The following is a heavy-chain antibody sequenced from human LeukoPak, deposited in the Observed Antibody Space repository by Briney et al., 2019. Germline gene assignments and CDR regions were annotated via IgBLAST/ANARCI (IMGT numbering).Heavy chain of an antibody. V-gene: IGHV1-8*01. CDR3: ARDSSAVFGVVITFDY. CDR1: GYTFTSYD. Sequence: ASVKVSCKASGYTFTSYDINWVRQAAGQGLEWMGWMNPNSGNTGYAQKFQGRVTMTRNTSISTAYMELSSLRSEDTAVYYCARDSSAVFGVVITFDYWGQGTLVTVSS. D-gene: IGHD3-3*01. J-gene: IGHJ4*02. CDR2: MNPNSGNT.